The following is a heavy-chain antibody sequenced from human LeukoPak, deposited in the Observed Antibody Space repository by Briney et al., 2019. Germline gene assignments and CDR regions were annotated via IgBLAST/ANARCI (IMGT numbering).Heavy chain of an antibody. CDR2: ISSNGGST. D-gene: IGHD3-10*01. J-gene: IGHJ3*01. CDR3: VKGIFASGIDSFDF. CDR1: GFTFSSYA. Sequence: RAGGSLRLSCSASGFTFSSYAMHWVRQAPGKGLEYVSAISSNGGSTYYADSVKGRFTITRDNSKNTLYLQMSSLRAEDTAVYYCVKGIFASGIDSFDFWGQGTKVTVSS. V-gene: IGHV3-64D*06.